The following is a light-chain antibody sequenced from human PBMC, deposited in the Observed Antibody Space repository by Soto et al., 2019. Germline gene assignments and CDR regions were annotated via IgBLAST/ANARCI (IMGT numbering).Light chain of an antibody. CDR2: GAS. Sequence: EVVMTQSPATLSVSPGERATLSCRASQSISSNLAWYQQKPGQAPRLLIYGASTRATGIPARFSGSVSGTVFTLTISSLQPEDFAVYYCQQYYYWPPWTFGQGTKVEIK. CDR1: QSISSN. CDR3: QQYYYWPPWT. J-gene: IGKJ1*01. V-gene: IGKV3-15*01.